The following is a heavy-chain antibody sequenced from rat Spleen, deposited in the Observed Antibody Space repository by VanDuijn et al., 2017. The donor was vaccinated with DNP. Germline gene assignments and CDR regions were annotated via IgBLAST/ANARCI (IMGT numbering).Heavy chain of an antibody. CDR2: ISFEEGTT. CDR3: ARLGYYDGSYPNWFAH. J-gene: IGHJ3*01. CDR1: GFTFSTYG. Sequence: EVQLVESGGGLVQPGRSLKLSCTASGFTFSTYGIHWIRQGPTKGLEWVASISFEEGTTYYGDSVKGRFTISRDNGKRTLYLQMDSLRSEDTATYYCARLGYYDGSYPNWFAHWGQGTLVTVSS. D-gene: IGHD1-12*03. V-gene: IGHV5-19*01.